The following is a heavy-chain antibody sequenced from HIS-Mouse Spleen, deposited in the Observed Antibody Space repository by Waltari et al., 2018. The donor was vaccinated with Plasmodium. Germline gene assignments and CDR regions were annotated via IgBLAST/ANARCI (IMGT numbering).Heavy chain of an antibody. Sequence: QVQLQESGPGLVKPSETLSLTCPVSGGSISSYYWRWIRQPPGKGLEWIGYIYYSGSTNYNPSLKSRVTISVDTSKNQFSLKLSSVTAADTAVYYCAREPYDILTGYYDAFDIWGQGTMVTVSS. J-gene: IGHJ3*02. V-gene: IGHV4-59*01. CDR2: IYYSGST. D-gene: IGHD3-9*01. CDR3: AREPYDILTGYYDAFDI. CDR1: GGSISSYY.